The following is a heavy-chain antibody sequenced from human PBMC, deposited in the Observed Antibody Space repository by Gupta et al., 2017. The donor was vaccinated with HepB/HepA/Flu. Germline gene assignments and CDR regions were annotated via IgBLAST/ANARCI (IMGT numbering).Heavy chain of an antibody. V-gene: IGHV3-9*01. D-gene: IGHD4-17*01. J-gene: IGHJ4*02. Sequence: EVQLVESGGGLVQPGRSLRLSCAASGFTFDDYAMHWVRQAPGKGLEGVSGISWNSGSIGYADSVKGRFTISRDNAKNSLYLQMNSLRAEDTALYYCAKAGPTRYRSYYGDFDYWGQGTLVTVSS. CDR2: ISWNSGSI. CDR1: GFTFDDYA. CDR3: AKAGPTRYRSYYGDFDY.